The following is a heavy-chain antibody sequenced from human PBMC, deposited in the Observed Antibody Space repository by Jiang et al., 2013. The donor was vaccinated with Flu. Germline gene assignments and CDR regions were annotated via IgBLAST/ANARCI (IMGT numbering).Heavy chain of an antibody. CDR2: IWHDGSNR. CDR1: GFSFSYYA. V-gene: IGHV3-30*02. D-gene: IGHD3-22*01. Sequence: QLVESGGGVVQPGGSLRLSCAASGFSFSYYAMYWVRQAPGKGLEWVASIWHDGSNRNYADSVRGRFTISRDNSKNTLYVQMNSLRAEDTAVYYCATLRGSTYDTYLMDSWGQGTLVSVSS. J-gene: IGHJ5*01. CDR3: ATLRGSTYDTYLMDS.